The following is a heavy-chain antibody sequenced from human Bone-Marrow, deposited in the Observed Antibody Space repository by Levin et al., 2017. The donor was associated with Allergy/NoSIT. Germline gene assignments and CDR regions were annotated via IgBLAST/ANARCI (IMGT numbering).Heavy chain of an antibody. V-gene: IGHV3-9*01. CDR1: GFTFGEHA. J-gene: IGHJ6*02. D-gene: IGHD6-19*01. CDR2: ITWNSLFR. Sequence: SLKISCSASGFTFGEHAMHWVRKAPGKGLEWVCGITWNSLFREYGDSVKGRFTVSRDNAKNSFYLQMNSLRTDDTAVYYCAKGVRQWVGLFYGMDVWGHGTTVTVSS. CDR3: AKGVRQWVGLFYGMDV.